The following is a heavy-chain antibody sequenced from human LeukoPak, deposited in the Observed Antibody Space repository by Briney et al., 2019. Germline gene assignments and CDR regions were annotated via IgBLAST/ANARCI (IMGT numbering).Heavy chain of an antibody. J-gene: IGHJ4*02. D-gene: IGHD1-26*01. CDR1: GFILSDYN. Sequence: PGGSLRLSCAASGFILSDYNMNWVRQAPGKGLEWVSFIAISGTYITYADSVKGRFTISRENAKNSLYLQMNGLRAEDTAVYYCTRDVSATARAYDYWGQGTLVTVSS. CDR2: IAISGTYI. CDR3: TRDVSATARAYDY. V-gene: IGHV3-21*01.